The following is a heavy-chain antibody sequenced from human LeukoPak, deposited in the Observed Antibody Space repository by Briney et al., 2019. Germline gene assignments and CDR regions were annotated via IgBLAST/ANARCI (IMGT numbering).Heavy chain of an antibody. CDR1: GFTFSIHS. J-gene: IGHJ4*02. Sequence: PGGSLRLSXAASGFTFSIHSMNWVGQAPRKGLEWVSSITSSSSYIYYADSVKGRFTISRDDAKNSLYLQMDSLRAEDTAVYYCARDLAYGDGRYWGQGTLVTVSS. CDR3: ARDLAYGDGRY. CDR2: ITSSSSYI. D-gene: IGHD4-17*01. V-gene: IGHV3-21*01.